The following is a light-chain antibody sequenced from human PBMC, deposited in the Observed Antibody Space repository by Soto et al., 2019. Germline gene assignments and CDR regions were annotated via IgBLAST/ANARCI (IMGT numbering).Light chain of an antibody. CDR3: GTWDTSLGTGV. J-gene: IGLJ3*02. V-gene: IGLV1-51*01. Sequence: QSVLTQPPSVSAAPGQKVTISCSGSSSNIGTHRVSWYRQLPGTAPILLIYDSNRRPSGIPDRFSGSKSGTSATLGITGLQTGDEADYYCGTWDTSLGTGVFGGGTKLTVL. CDR1: SSNIGTHR. CDR2: DSN.